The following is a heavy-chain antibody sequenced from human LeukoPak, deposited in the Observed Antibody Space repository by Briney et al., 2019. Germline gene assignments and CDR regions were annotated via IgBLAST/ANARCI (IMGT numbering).Heavy chain of an antibody. J-gene: IGHJ4*02. CDR2: ITSSSSTI. V-gene: IGHV3-48*02. CDR1: GLTFSSYN. Sequence: GGSLRLSCAVSGLTFSSYNMNWVRQAPGKGLEWISYITSSSSTIHYADSVRGRFTISRDNAKNSLYLQMNSLRDEDTAVYYCTRDPNALDYWGQGTLVTVSS. CDR3: TRDPNALDY.